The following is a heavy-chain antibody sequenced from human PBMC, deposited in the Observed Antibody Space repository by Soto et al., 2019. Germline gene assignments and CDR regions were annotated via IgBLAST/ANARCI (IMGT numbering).Heavy chain of an antibody. CDR2: IYYSGST. CDR1: GGSISSYY. Sequence: SETLSLTCTVSGGSISSYYWSWIRQPPGKGLEWIGYIYYSGSTNYNPSLKSRVTISVDTSKNQFSLKLSSVTAADTAVYYCARDPSYYDSSGNQGYYYGMDVWGQGTTVTVSS. D-gene: IGHD3-22*01. J-gene: IGHJ6*02. V-gene: IGHV4-59*01. CDR3: ARDPSYYDSSGNQGYYYGMDV.